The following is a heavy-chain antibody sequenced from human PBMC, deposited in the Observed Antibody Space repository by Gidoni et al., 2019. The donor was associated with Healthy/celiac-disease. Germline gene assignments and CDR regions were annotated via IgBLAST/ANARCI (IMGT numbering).Heavy chain of an antibody. CDR3: ARDICSSTSCPPGSPDAFDI. CDR1: GFTFSSYG. J-gene: IGHJ3*02. CDR2: IWYDGSNK. V-gene: IGHV3-33*01. Sequence: QVQLVESGGGVVQPGRSLRLSCAASGFTFSSYGMHWVRQAPGKGLEWVAVIWYDGSNKYYADSVKGRFTISRDNSKNTLYLQMNSLRAEDTAVYYCARDICSSTSCPPGSPDAFDIWGQGTMVTVSS. D-gene: IGHD2-2*01.